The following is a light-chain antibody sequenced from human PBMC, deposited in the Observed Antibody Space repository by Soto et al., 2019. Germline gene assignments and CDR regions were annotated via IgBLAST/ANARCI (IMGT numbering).Light chain of an antibody. CDR2: WAS. CDR3: QQYYSTPPRM. J-gene: IGKJ1*01. CDR1: QSILYSSNNKNY. Sequence: DIVMTQSPDSLAVSLGERATINCKSSQSILYSSNNKNYLAWYQQKPGQPPKLLIYWASTRESGVPDRFSGSGSGTDFTLTISSLQAEDVAVYYCQQYYSTPPRMFGHGTKVEIK. V-gene: IGKV4-1*01.